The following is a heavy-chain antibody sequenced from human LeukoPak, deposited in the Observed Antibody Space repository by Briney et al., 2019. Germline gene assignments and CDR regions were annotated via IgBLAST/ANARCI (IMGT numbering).Heavy chain of an antibody. CDR3: AKHSYDSSCYFSIDY. CDR1: GFTLTSYA. V-gene: IGHV3-23*01. Sequence: PGGSLRLSCAASGFTLTSYAVSAVPPAPGEGLEWGSAINDSVQSTYNAGSVKGRLTISRDSSKNTLYLQTNSLRAEDTDVYFCAKHSYDSSCYFSIDYWVRGTLVSVFS. CDR2: INDSVQST. D-gene: IGHD3-22*01. J-gene: IGHJ4*02.